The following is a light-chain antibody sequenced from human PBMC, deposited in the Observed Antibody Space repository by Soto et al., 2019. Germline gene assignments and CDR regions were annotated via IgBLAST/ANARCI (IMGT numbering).Light chain of an antibody. V-gene: IGLV2-14*03. J-gene: IGLJ3*02. CDR2: VVS. CDR1: SSDVGIYNY. CDR3: TSYTSRSTLV. Sequence: QSALTQPASVSGSPGQSITISCTGTSSDVGIYNYVSWYQQHPGKAPKLMIYVVSHRPSGVSNRFSGSKSGNTASLTISGLQAEDEADYYCTSYTSRSTLVLGGGTKLTVL.